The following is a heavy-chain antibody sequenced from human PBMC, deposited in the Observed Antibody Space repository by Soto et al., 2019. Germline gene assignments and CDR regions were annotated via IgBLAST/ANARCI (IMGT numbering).Heavy chain of an antibody. CDR1: GYSFTSYW. J-gene: IGHJ6*02. D-gene: IGHD2-2*01. Sequence: PGESLKISCKGSGYSFTSYWISWVRQMPGKGLEWMGRIDPSDSYTNYSPSFQGHVTISADKSTSTAYLQWSSLKASDTAMYYCARQNIVAVYYYYGMDVWGQGTTVTVSS. V-gene: IGHV5-10-1*01. CDR2: IDPSDSYT. CDR3: ARQNIVAVYYYYGMDV.